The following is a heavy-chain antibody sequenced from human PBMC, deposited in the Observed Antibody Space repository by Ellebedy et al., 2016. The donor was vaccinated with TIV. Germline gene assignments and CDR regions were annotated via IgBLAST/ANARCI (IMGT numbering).Heavy chain of an antibody. CDR1: GFTFDDYG. D-gene: IGHD3-10*01. J-gene: IGHJ4*02. CDR2: ISWNSGKI. CDR3: ARDGFGGYLDS. Sequence: PGGSLRLSCAASGFTFDDYGMHWVRQAPGKGLEWVSGISWNSGKIGYADSVKGRFTISRDNAKNSLYLQMNSLRVEDTALYYCARDGFGGYLDSWGQGTLIIVSS. V-gene: IGHV3-9*01.